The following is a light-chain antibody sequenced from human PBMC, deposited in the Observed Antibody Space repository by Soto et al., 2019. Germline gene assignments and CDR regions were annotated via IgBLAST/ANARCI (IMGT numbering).Light chain of an antibody. CDR1: QSLSNNF. J-gene: IGKJ1*01. Sequence: EVVLTQSPGTLSLSPGERATLSCRASQSLSNNFLAWYQHKPGRAPRLLIYATSTRATGIPDRFSGSGSGTDYTLTISRLEPEDSAVYYCQQYVPSPEWMFGQGTRWIS. CDR3: QQYVPSPEWM. CDR2: ATS. V-gene: IGKV3-20*01.